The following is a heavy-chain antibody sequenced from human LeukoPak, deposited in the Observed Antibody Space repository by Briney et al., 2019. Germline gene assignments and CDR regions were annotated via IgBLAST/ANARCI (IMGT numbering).Heavy chain of an antibody. D-gene: IGHD1-26*01. J-gene: IGHJ4*02. V-gene: IGHV3-23*01. CDR2: ISGSGGST. CDR1: GFTFSSYA. CDR3: AKSGSYSLSYFDY. Sequence: GGSLRLSCAASGFTFSSYAMSWVRQALGKGLEWVSAISGSGGSTYYADSVKGRFTISRDNSKNTLYLQMNSLRAEDTAVYYCAKSGSYSLSYFDYWGQGTLVTVSS.